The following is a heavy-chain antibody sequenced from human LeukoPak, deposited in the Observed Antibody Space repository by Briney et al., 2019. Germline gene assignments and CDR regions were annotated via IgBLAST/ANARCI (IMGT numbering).Heavy chain of an antibody. CDR1: AGSISNYY. Sequence: SETLSLTCTVSAGSISNYYWSWIRQPPGKGLEWIGYIYYSGTTNYNPSLKSRVTISVDTSKNQFSLKLSSVTAADTAVYYCGRQLYYDISTGYFDYWGRGTLVTVSS. CDR2: IYYSGTT. J-gene: IGHJ4*02. CDR3: GRQLYYDISTGYFDY. D-gene: IGHD3-9*01. V-gene: IGHV4-59*08.